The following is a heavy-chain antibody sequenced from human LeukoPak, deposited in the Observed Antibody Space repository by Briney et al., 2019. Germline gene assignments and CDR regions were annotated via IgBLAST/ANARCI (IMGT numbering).Heavy chain of an antibody. CDR2: IYPGDSET. CDR3: ARRIAAWGAFDI. CDR1: GYSFSSYW. D-gene: IGHD6-25*01. V-gene: IGHV5-51*01. Sequence: GESLKISCKGSGYSFSSYWIGWVRQMPGEDLEWMGVIYPGDSETRQSPSFQGQVTISADESISTAYLQWSSLKASDTAMYYCARRIAAWGAFDIWGQGTMVTVSS. J-gene: IGHJ3*02.